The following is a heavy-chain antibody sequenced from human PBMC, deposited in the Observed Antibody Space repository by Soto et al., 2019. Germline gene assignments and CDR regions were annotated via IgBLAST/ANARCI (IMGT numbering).Heavy chain of an antibody. CDR3: ARVGSSLATRPFDY. J-gene: IGHJ4*02. D-gene: IGHD6-6*01. V-gene: IGHV4-30-4*01. CDR1: GGSISSGDCY. CDR2: IYYSGST. Sequence: QVQLQESGPGLVKPSETLSLTCTVSGGSISSGDCYWSWIRQPPGKGLEWIGYIYYSGSTYYNPSLKSRVTTSVDTSKNQFSLKLSSVTAADTAVYYCARVGSSLATRPFDYWGQGTLVTVSS.